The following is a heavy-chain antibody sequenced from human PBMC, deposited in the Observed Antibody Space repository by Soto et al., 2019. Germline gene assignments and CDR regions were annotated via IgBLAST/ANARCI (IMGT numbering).Heavy chain of an antibody. CDR2: IYYSGST. CDR1: GGSISSSSYY. J-gene: IGHJ6*02. CDR3: ARAHYGDYGYGMDV. Sequence: SETLSLSCTVSGGSISSSSYYWGWIHQPPGKGLEWIGCIYYSGSTYYNPSLKSRVTISVDRSKNQFSLKLSSVTAADTAVYYCARAHYGDYGYGMDVWGQGTTVTVSS. V-gene: IGHV4-39*07. D-gene: IGHD4-17*01.